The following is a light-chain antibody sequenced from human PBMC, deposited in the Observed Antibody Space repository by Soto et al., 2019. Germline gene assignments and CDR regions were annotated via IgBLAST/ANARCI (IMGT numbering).Light chain of an antibody. CDR1: QSVSSR. CDR3: HQRQRWPRT. J-gene: IGKJ1*01. CDR2: GAS. V-gene: IGKV3-20*01. Sequence: EIVLTQSPGTLSLSPGERATLSCRASQSVSSRLAWYQQKPGQAPRLLIYGASSRATGIPDRFSGSGSGTDFTLTITRLEPEDFAFYYCHQRQRWPRTFGQGTKVDI.